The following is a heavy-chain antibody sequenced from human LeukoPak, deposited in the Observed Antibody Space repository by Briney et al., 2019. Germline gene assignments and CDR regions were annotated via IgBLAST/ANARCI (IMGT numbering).Heavy chain of an antibody. D-gene: IGHD3-22*01. CDR2: ISSSSSYI. V-gene: IGHV3-21*01. J-gene: IGHJ4*02. Sequence: GGSLRLSCAASGFTFSSYSMNWVRQAPGKGLEWVSSISSSSSYIYYADSVKGRFTISRDNAKNSLYLQMNSLRAEDTAVYYCAREYYYNSSGYKAFGYWGQGTLVTVSS. CDR3: AREYYYNSSGYKAFGY. CDR1: GFTFSSYS.